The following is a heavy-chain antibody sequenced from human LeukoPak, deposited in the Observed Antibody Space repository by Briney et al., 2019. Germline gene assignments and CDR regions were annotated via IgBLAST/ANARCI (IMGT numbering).Heavy chain of an antibody. V-gene: IGHV1-2*02. Sequence: ASVKVSCKASGCTFTDYFMHWARQAPGQGLEWVGWIRPNSGGTNCAQRFQGRVTLTRDTSLSTAYMELGSLTSDDTAVYYCVRDIVMLPDARGYDHWGQGTLVTVSS. CDR2: IRPNSGGT. CDR1: GCTFTDYF. D-gene: IGHD2-2*01. CDR3: VRDIVMLPDARGYDH. J-gene: IGHJ4*02.